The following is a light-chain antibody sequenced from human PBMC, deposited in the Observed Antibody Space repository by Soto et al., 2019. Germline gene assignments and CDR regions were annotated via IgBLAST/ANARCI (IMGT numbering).Light chain of an antibody. J-gene: IGKJ1*01. V-gene: IGKV2D-29*01. CDR2: GVS. CDR1: QSLVFSDGKTY. Sequence: EIVKTQTPLSLSVTPGQPASISCKSSQSLVFSDGKTYFYWYLQKPGQPPQLLIHGVSNRFSGVTDRFSGSGSGTDFTLTISRVEAEHVGVYYCMQTVQHTWTFGQGTKVEVK. CDR3: MQTVQHTWT.